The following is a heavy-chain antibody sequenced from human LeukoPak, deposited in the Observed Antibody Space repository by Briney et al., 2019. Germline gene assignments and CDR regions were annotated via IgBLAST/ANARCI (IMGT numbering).Heavy chain of an antibody. J-gene: IGHJ4*02. Sequence: GSLRLSCAASGFTFSSYAMSWVRQAPGKGLEWVSAISGSGGSTYYADSVKGRFTISRDNSKNTLYLQMNSLRAEDTAVYYCAKLSLYCSGGSCYPKAYYFDYWGQGTLVTVCS. CDR3: AKLSLYCSGGSCYPKAYYFDY. V-gene: IGHV3-23*01. D-gene: IGHD2-15*01. CDR2: ISGSGGST. CDR1: GFTFSSYA.